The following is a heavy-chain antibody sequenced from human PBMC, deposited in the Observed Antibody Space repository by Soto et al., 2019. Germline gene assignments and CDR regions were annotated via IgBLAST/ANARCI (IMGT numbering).Heavy chain of an antibody. CDR3: ATAIADDAFDI. V-gene: IGHV1-3*01. Sequence: XSVKVSCTASGYSFTSYAMQWVRQAPGQRLEWMGWINGGNGNTKYSQKLQGRVTITRDTSATTAYMELSSLRSEDTAVYYCATAIADDAFDIWGRGTMVTVSS. J-gene: IGHJ3*02. CDR1: GYSFTSYA. D-gene: IGHD2-2*01. CDR2: INGGNGNT.